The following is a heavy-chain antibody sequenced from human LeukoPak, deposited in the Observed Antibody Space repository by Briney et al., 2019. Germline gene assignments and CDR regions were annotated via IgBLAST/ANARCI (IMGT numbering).Heavy chain of an antibody. CDR2: VSTSGGSA. Sequence: PGGSLRLSCAASGFSFSSYAMTWVRQAPGKGLEWVSTVSTSGGSAFYADSVKGRFTISRDNSKNTLYLQMNSLRAEDTALYYCAKEWGYCSGGSCYSVGYFDYWGQGTLVTVSS. V-gene: IGHV3-23*01. CDR1: GFSFSSYA. D-gene: IGHD2-15*01. J-gene: IGHJ4*02. CDR3: AKEWGYCSGGSCYSVGYFDY.